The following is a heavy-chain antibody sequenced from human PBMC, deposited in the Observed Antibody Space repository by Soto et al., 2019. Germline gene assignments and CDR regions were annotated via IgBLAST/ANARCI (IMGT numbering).Heavy chain of an antibody. CDR1: GFTFSSYG. CDR3: AKFHRGPAATEYFQH. V-gene: IGHV3-30*18. D-gene: IGHD2-2*01. J-gene: IGHJ1*01. Sequence: PGGSLRLSCAASGFTFSSYGMHWVRQAPGKGLEWVAVISYDGSNKYYADSVKGRFTISRDNSKNTLYLQMNSLRAEDTAVYYCAKFHRGPAATEYFQHWGQGTLVTVSS. CDR2: ISYDGSNK.